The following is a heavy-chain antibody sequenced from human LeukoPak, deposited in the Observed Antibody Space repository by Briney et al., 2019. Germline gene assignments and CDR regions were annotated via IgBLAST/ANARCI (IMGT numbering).Heavy chain of an antibody. Sequence: GSLRLSCAASEFTFSRYSMNWVRQPPGKGLEWIGSIYYSGSTYYNPSLKSRVTISVDTSKNQFSLKLSSVTAADTAVYYCARHSSGSYYPHFDYWGQGTLVTVSS. CDR3: ARHSSGSYYPHFDY. J-gene: IGHJ4*02. CDR1: EFTFSRYSMN. D-gene: IGHD1-26*01. V-gene: IGHV4-39*01. CDR2: IYYSGST.